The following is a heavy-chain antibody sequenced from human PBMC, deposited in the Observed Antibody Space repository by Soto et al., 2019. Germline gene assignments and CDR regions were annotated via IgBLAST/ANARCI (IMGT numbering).Heavy chain of an antibody. CDR2: IYPGDSDT. CDR1: GYSFGTYW. J-gene: IGHJ5*02. CDR3: TIAAHGTSWFDP. V-gene: IGHV5-51*01. Sequence: PGESLKISCKGSGYSFGTYWIGWVRQMPGKGLEWMGIIYPGDSDTRYSPPFQGQVTISVDKSISTAYVQWSRLRASDTAMYYCTIAAHGTSWFDPWGQGTLVTVSS. D-gene: IGHD6-13*01.